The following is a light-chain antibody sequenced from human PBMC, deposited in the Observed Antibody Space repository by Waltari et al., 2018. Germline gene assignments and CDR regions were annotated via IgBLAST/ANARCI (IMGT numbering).Light chain of an antibody. Sequence: EVVLTQSPDTLSLSPGERATLSCRASQSLTKRYLAWYQQKPGRAPSLLIYGASSRAAGIPDRFSGSGSGTDFTLTISRLEPEDFAVYYCQQYGSSVLYTFGQGTKLEIK. CDR1: QSLTKRY. CDR3: QQYGSSVLYT. V-gene: IGKV3-20*01. CDR2: GAS. J-gene: IGKJ2*01.